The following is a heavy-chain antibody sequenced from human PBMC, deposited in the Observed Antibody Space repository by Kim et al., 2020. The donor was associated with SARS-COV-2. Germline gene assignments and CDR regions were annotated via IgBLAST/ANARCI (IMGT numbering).Heavy chain of an antibody. V-gene: IGHV4-4*02. CDR1: GGSIRSSDW. Sequence: SETLSLTCAVSGGSIRSSDWWTWVRQPPGKGLEWIGEINHSGTTNYNPSLKSRVTMSVDKSKNQFSLNLSSVTAADTSVYYCAREGFGDLAFDSWGQGTLVTVSS. J-gene: IGHJ4*02. CDR3: AREGFGDLAFDS. D-gene: IGHD3-10*01. CDR2: INHSGTT.